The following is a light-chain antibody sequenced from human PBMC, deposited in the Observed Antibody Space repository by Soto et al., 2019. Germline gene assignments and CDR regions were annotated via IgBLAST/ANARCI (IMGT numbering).Light chain of an antibody. CDR3: QQYNNWPRT. CDR2: DAS. Sequence: MVMTQSRATLSVSPGERATLSCRASQSVSSSLAWYHQKPGQAPRLLIYDASTRATGIPARFSGSGSGTEFTLTISSLQSEDFAVYYCQQYNNWPRTFGQGTKVDIK. CDR1: QSVSSS. V-gene: IGKV3-15*01. J-gene: IGKJ1*01.